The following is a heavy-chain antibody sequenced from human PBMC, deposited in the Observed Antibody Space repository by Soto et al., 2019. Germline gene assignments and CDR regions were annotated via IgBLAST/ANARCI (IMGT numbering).Heavy chain of an antibody. D-gene: IGHD5-12*01. Sequence: SETLSLTCAVYGGSFSGYYWSWIRQPPGKGLEWIGEINHSGSTNYNPSLKSRVTISVDTSKNQFSLKLSSVTAADTAVYYCARGPGDIVATIRPFDYWGQGTLVTVSS. CDR2: INHSGST. CDR3: ARGPGDIVATIRPFDY. V-gene: IGHV4-34*01. CDR1: GGSFSGYY. J-gene: IGHJ4*02.